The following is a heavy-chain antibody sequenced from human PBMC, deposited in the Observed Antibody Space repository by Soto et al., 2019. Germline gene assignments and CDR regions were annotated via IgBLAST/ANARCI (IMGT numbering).Heavy chain of an antibody. Sequence: WIPRVLKMPGKGLEGMGIIHPGDYDTRHSPSFQGQVTISVDGSINTAYLQSRSLEASDTAVYYCASPRQNRDWPLGFWGQGTLVTVSS. CDR3: ASPRQNRDWPLGF. D-gene: IGHD3-9*01. V-gene: IGHV5-51*01. J-gene: IGHJ4*02. CDR1: W. CDR2: IHPGDYDT.